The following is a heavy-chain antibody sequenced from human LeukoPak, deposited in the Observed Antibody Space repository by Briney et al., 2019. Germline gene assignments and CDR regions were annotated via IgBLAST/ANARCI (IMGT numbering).Heavy chain of an antibody. CDR3: ARDQHDSSGLDY. CDR2: IYYSGST. J-gene: IGHJ4*02. CDR1: GGSISSGGYY. D-gene: IGHD3-22*01. V-gene: IGHV4-31*03. Sequence: PSETLSLTCTVSGGSISSGGYYWSWIRQHPGKGLEWIGYIYYSGSTYYNPSLKSRVTISVDTSKNQFSLKLSSVTAADTAVYYCARDQHDSSGLDYWGQGTLVTVSS.